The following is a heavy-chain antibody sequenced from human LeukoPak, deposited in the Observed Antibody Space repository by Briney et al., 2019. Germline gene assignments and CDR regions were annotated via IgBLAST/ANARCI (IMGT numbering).Heavy chain of an antibody. J-gene: IGHJ6*03. CDR3: ARGRTSQYYYYYYMDV. V-gene: IGHV3-53*01. CDR1: GFTVSSNY. CDR2: IYSGGST. Sequence: TGGSLRLSCAASGFTVSSNYMSWVRQAPGKGLEWVSVIYSGGSTYYADSVKGRFTISRDNSKNTLYLQMNSLRAEDTAVYYCARGRTSQYYYYYYMDVWGKGTTVTVSS. D-gene: IGHD3/OR15-3a*01.